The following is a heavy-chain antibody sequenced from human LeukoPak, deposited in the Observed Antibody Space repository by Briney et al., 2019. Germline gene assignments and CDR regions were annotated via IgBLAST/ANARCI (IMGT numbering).Heavy chain of an antibody. CDR1: GGTFSSYA. CDR2: IIPIFGTA. J-gene: IGHJ4*02. CDR3: ASGDGYNYPFDY. Sequence: ASVKVSCKASGGTFSSYAISRVRQAPGQGLEWMGGIIPIFGTANYAQKFQGRVTITADESTSTAYMELSSLRSEDTAVYYCASGDGYNYPFDYWGQGTLVTVSS. V-gene: IGHV1-69*13. D-gene: IGHD5-24*01.